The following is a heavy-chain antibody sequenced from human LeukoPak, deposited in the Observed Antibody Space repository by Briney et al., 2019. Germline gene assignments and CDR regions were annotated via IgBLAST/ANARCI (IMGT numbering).Heavy chain of an antibody. J-gene: IGHJ4*02. Sequence: GGSLRLSCAASGFPFSCYTMNWVRQAPGKGLEWVSSISSSSTYIYYADSVKGRFTISRDNAKNSLYLQMNSLRAEDTAFYYCAREAYNAFDYWARGPLVTVSS. CDR2: ISSSSTYI. CDR3: AREAYNAFDY. CDR1: GFPFSCYT. D-gene: IGHD1-1*01. V-gene: IGHV3-21*01.